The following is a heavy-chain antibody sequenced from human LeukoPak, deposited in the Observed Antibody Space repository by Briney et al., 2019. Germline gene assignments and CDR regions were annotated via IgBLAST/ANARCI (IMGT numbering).Heavy chain of an antibody. CDR1: GGSISSYY. D-gene: IGHD4-11*01. J-gene: IGHJ4*02. CDR3: ARVTTPEILTFDY. V-gene: IGHV4-59*01. Sequence: SETLSLTCTVSGGSISSYYWSWIRQPPGKGLEWIGYIYYSGSTNYNPSLKSRVTISVDTSKNQFSLKLSSVTAADTAVYYCARVTTPEILTFDYWGQGTLVTVSS. CDR2: IYYSGST.